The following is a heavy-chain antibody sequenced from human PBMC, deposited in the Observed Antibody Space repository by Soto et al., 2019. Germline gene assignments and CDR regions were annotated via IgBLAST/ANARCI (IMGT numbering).Heavy chain of an antibody. CDR1: GGTFSSYT. Sequence: QVQLVQSGAEVKKPGSSVKVSCKASGGTFSSYTISWVRQAPGQGLEWLGRIIPILGIANYAQKFQGRVTITADKSTSTADMELSSLRSEDTAVDYCANAFWGYCSSTSCYSGWGQGTLVTGSS. J-gene: IGHJ4*02. CDR3: ANAFWGYCSSTSCYSG. D-gene: IGHD2-2*02. V-gene: IGHV1-69*02. CDR2: IIPILGIA.